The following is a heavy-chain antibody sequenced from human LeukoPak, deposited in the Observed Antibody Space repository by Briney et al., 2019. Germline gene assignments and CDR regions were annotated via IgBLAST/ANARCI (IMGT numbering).Heavy chain of an antibody. CDR2: INHSGST. D-gene: IGHD3-10*01. V-gene: IGHV4-34*01. Sequence: SETLSLTCAVYGGSFSGYYWSWIRQPPGKGLEWIGEINHSGSTNYNPSLKSRVTISVDTAKNQFSLKLSSVTAADTAVYYCASNRANDSGTFSLFDYWGQGTLVTVSS. CDR1: GGSFSGYY. J-gene: IGHJ4*02. CDR3: ASNRANDSGTFSLFDY.